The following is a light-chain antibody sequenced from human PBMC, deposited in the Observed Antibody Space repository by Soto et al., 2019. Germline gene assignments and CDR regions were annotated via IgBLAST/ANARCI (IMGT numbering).Light chain of an antibody. CDR1: NLGRKS. V-gene: IGLV3-21*02. CDR2: DDS. Sequence: SYELTQPPSVSVAPGQTARITCAGNNLGRKSVHWYQQRPGQAPILVVFDDSDRPSGIPERFSGSNSGNTATLTINRAEAGDEADYYCQVWASTAEFFVFGSGTKVTVL. CDR3: QVWASTAEFFV. J-gene: IGLJ1*01.